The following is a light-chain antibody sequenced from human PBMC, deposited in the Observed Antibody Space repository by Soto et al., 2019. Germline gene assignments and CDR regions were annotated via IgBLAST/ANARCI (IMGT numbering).Light chain of an antibody. CDR1: SSDVGAYHY. CDR3: CSFAGSYSEV. V-gene: IGLV2-11*01. Sequence: QSVLTQPRSVSGSPGQSVTISCTGTSSDVGAYHYVSWYQQNPGKAPKVMIYDVTKRPSGVPDRFSGSKSGNTASLTISGLQADDEADYYCCSFAGSYSEVFGGGTKLTVL. CDR2: DVT. J-gene: IGLJ2*01.